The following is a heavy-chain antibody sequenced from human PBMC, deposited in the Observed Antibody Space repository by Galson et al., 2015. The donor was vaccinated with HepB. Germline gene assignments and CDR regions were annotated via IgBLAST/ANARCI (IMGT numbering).Heavy chain of an antibody. CDR2: INTNTGNP. Sequence: SVKVSCKASGYTFTRYAMNWVRQAPGQGLEWMGWINTNTGNPTYAQGFTGRFVFSLDTSVSTAYLQISSLKAEDTAVYYCARGPLEARYYYDSSGYSDPPYYMDVWGKGTTVTVSS. D-gene: IGHD3-22*01. CDR1: GYTFTRYA. V-gene: IGHV7-4-1*02. J-gene: IGHJ6*03. CDR3: ARGPLEARYYYDSSGYSDPPYYMDV.